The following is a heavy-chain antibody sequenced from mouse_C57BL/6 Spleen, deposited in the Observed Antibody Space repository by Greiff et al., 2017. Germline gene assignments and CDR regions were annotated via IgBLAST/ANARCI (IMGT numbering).Heavy chain of an antibody. J-gene: IGHJ4*01. CDR1: GYTFTSYW. CDR3: ARRVAQATYAMDY. Sequence: QVQLQQPGAELVRPGTSVKLSCKASGYTFTSYWMHWVKQRPGQGLEWIGVIDPSDSYTNYNQKLKGKATLTVDTSSSTAYMQLSSLTSEDSAVYYCARRVAQATYAMDYWGQGTSVTVSS. CDR2: IDPSDSYT. V-gene: IGHV1-59*01. D-gene: IGHD3-2*02.